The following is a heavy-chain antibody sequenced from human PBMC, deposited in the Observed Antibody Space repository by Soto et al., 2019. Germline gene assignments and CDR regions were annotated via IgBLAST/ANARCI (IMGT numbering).Heavy chain of an antibody. J-gene: IGHJ4*02. D-gene: IGHD5-12*01. Sequence: VGSLRLSCAASGFTFSSYGMHWVRQAPGKGLEWVAVISYDGSNKYYADSVKGRFTISRDNSKNTLYLQMNSLRAEDTAVYYCAKDPSFVDIVATGPDYWGQGTLVTVSS. CDR1: GFTFSSYG. CDR3: AKDPSFVDIVATGPDY. CDR2: ISYDGSNK. V-gene: IGHV3-30*18.